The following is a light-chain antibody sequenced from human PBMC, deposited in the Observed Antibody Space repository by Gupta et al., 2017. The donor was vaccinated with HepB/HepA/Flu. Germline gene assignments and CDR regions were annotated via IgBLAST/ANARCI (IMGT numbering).Light chain of an antibody. CDR1: NPNIGNNY. Sequence: QSVLTQPPSVSAAPGQQVTIPCSGPNPNIGNNYVSWYQQLPGTAPKLLIYDNNQRPSGIPDRFSGSQSGTSATLGIIGLQTGDEADYYCGTWDSSLSGVVFGGGTKLTVL. V-gene: IGLV1-51*01. CDR3: GTWDSSLSGVV. J-gene: IGLJ2*01. CDR2: DNN.